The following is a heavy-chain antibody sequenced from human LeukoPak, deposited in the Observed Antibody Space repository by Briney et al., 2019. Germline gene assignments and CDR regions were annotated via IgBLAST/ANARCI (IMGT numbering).Heavy chain of an antibody. V-gene: IGHV3-30-3*01. CDR3: ARDDQTYFDY. D-gene: IGHD2-2*01. Sequence: PGGSLRLSCAASGFTFSSYAMHWVRQAPGKGLEWVAVISYDGSNKYYADSVKGRFTISRDNSKNTLYLQMNSLSAEDTAVYYCARDDQTYFDYWGQGTLVTVSS. J-gene: IGHJ4*02. CDR1: GFTFSSYA. CDR2: ISYDGSNK.